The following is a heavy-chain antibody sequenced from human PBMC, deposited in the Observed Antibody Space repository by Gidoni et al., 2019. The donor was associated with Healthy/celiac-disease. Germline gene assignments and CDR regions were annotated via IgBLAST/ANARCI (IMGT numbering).Heavy chain of an antibody. CDR2: IYYSGST. J-gene: IGHJ4*02. CDR3: ARNMGFGYSSGWSFDY. Sequence: QLQLQESGPGLVKPSETLSLTCTVSGGSISSSGYYWGWIRQPPGKGLEWIGSIYYSGSTYYNPSLKSRVTISVDTSKNQFSLKLSSVTAADTAVYYCARNMGFGYSSGWSFDYWGQGTLVTVSS. CDR1: GGSISSSGYY. D-gene: IGHD6-19*01. V-gene: IGHV4-39*01.